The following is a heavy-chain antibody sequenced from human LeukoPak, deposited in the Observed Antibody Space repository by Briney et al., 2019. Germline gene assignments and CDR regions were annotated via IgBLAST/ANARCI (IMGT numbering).Heavy chain of an antibody. CDR3: AREDSYGPYYFDY. V-gene: IGHV3-21*01. CDR2: ISSSSSYI. J-gene: IGHJ4*02. D-gene: IGHD5-18*01. Sequence: GGSLRLSCAASGFTFSSYSMNWVRQAPGKGLEWVSSISSSSSYIYYADSVKGRFTISRDNAKNSLYLQMNSLRAEDTDVYYCAREDSYGPYYFDYWGQGTLVTVSS. CDR1: GFTFSSYS.